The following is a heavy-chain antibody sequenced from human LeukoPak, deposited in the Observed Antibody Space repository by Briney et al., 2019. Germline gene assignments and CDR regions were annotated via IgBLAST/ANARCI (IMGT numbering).Heavy chain of an antibody. J-gene: IGHJ6*02. V-gene: IGHV3-74*01. Sequence: GGSLRLSCAASGFSFSSSWMHWVRQAPGTGLVWVSRINSDGSTTNYADSVKGRFTIPRDNAMSTLYLQMNSLRAEDTAVYYCARDFGPYGMDVWGQGTTATVSS. D-gene: IGHD3-16*01. CDR1: GFSFSSSW. CDR3: ARDFGPYGMDV. CDR2: INSDGSTT.